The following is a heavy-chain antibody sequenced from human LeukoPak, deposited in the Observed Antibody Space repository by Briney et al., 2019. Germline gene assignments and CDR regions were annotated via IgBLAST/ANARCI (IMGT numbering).Heavy chain of an antibody. V-gene: IGHV3-9*01. CDR1: GFTFDDYA. J-gene: IGHJ6*02. CDR2: ISWNSGSI. CDR3: AKDKADGMDV. Sequence: GGSLRLSCAASGFTFDDYAMHWVRQAPGEGLEWVSGISWNSGSIGYADSVKGRFTISRDNAKNSLYLQMNSLRAEDTALYYCAKDKADGMDVWGQGTTVTVSS. D-gene: IGHD6-13*01.